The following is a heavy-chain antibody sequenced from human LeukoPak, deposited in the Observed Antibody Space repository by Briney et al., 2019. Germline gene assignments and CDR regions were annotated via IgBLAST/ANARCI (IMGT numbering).Heavy chain of an antibody. CDR1: GGSISSSSYY. CDR3: ARPGTTVTTDY. CDR2: IYYRGST. J-gene: IGHJ4*02. V-gene: IGHV4-39*01. D-gene: IGHD4-17*01. Sequence: SETLSLTCTVSGGSISSSSYYWGWIRQPPGKGLEWIGSIYYRGSTYYNPSLKSRVTISVDTSKNQFSLKLSSVTAADTAVYYCARPGTTVTTDYWGQGTLVTVSS.